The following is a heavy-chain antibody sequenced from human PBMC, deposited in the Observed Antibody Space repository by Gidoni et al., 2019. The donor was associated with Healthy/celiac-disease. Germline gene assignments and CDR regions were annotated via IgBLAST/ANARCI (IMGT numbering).Heavy chain of an antibody. J-gene: IGHJ4*02. CDR2: IGYDGSNN. D-gene: IGHD3-16*01. CDR3: ASSYDEMDY. CDR1: GFTFSSYG. V-gene: IGHV3-33*01. Sequence: QVQLVESGGGVVQPGRSLRLSCAASGFTFSSYGMHWVRQAPGKGLEWVAFIGYDGSNNYYADSVKGRFTISRDNSKNTLYLQMNSLRAEDTAVYYCASSYDEMDYWGQGTLVTVSS.